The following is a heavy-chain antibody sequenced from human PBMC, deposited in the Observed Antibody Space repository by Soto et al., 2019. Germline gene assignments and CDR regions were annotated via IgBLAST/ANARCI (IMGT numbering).Heavy chain of an antibody. J-gene: IGHJ5*02. Sequence: CAVCVGADWLAEFSPYCTSQTPGKGLEWIGYIYYSGSTYYNPSLKSRVTISVDTSKNQFSLKLSSVTAADAAVYYCAIQIEVGVVACSKWFEPRGKGTPVTGSS. D-gene: IGHD2-15*01. V-gene: IGHV4-30-4*01. CDR3: AIQIEVGVVACSKWFEP. CDR1: VGADWLAEFS. CDR2: IYYSGST.